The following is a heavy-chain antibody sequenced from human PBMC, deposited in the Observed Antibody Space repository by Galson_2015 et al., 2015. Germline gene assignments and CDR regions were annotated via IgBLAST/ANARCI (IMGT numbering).Heavy chain of an antibody. D-gene: IGHD1-26*01. Sequence: SLRLSCAASGFTFSSYAMHWVRQAPGKGLEWVAVISYDGSNKYYADSVKGRFTISRDNSKNTLYLQMNSLRAEDTAVYYCARDRWGRLVEATDFDYWGQGTLVTVSS. CDR1: GFTFSSYA. V-gene: IGHV3-30-3*01. CDR3: ARDRWGRLVEATDFDY. J-gene: IGHJ4*02. CDR2: ISYDGSNK.